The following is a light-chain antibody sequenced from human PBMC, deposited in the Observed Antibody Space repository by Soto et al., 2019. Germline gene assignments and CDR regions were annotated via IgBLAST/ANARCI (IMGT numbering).Light chain of an antibody. Sequence: EIVLTQSPGTLSLSPGDGATLSCRASQSVSSGYLAWYQQKPGQAPRLLIYGASRRATGIPDRFSGSGSGTDFTLSISRLEPEDVALYWCQHYGNSPTFGQGTKVQIK. CDR2: GAS. V-gene: IGKV3-20*01. CDR1: QSVSSGY. J-gene: IGKJ1*01. CDR3: QHYGNSPT.